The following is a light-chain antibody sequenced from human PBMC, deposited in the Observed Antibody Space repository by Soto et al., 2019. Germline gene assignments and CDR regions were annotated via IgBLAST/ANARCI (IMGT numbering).Light chain of an antibody. J-gene: IGKJ1*01. CDR3: QHYNSYSEA. Sequence: DIQMTQSPSTLSASVGDRVTITCRASQSISGRLAWYQRRPGKAPNLLIYDVSTLRTGVPSRFSGSESWSEFTLTISSLQPDDFATYYCQHYNSYSEAFGQGTKVDIK. CDR2: DVS. V-gene: IGKV1-5*01. CDR1: QSISGR.